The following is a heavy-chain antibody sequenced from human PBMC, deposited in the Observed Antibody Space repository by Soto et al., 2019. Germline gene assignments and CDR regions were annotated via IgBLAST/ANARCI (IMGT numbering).Heavy chain of an antibody. CDR3: AKFICQCSGDQRDVYYIRTRRSTDL. D-gene: IGHD2-8*01. CDR1: GFTFDDYA. V-gene: IGHV3-9*01. J-gene: IGHJ2*01. Sequence: GGSLRLSCAASGFTFDDYAMHWVRQAPGKGLEWVSGISWNSGSIGYADSVKGRFTISRDNAKNSLYLQMNSLRAEDTALYYCAKFICQCSGDQRDVYYIRTRRSTDL. CDR2: ISWNSGSI.